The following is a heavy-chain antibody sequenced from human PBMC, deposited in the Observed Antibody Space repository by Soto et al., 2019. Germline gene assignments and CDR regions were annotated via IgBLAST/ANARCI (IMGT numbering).Heavy chain of an antibody. CDR2: ISGSGGST. CDR3: AKDRISELRFLEWYSPGYYYGMDV. V-gene: IGHV3-23*01. Sequence: PGGSLRLSCAASGFTFSSYAMSWVRQAPGKGLEWVSAISGSGGSTYYADSVKGRFTISRDNSKNTPYLQMNSLRAEDTAVYYCAKDRISELRFLEWYSPGYYYGMDVWGQGTTVTVSS. J-gene: IGHJ6*02. CDR1: GFTFSSYA. D-gene: IGHD3-3*01.